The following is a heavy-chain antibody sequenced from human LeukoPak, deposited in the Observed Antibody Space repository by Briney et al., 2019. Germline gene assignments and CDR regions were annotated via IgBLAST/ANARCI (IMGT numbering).Heavy chain of an antibody. Sequence: ASVTVSCKASGGTSNSHAISWVRQAPGQGLEWMGRIIPNLGTTNRAQNFQDRVTLTADKSTNTAYMELTSLTSDDTAVYYCATTNDGGGYQWGDFFDFWGQGTLVTVSS. V-gene: IGHV1-69*04. CDR2: IIPNLGTT. J-gene: IGHJ4*02. CDR3: ATTNDGGGYQWGDFFDF. CDR1: GGTSNSHA. D-gene: IGHD3-22*01.